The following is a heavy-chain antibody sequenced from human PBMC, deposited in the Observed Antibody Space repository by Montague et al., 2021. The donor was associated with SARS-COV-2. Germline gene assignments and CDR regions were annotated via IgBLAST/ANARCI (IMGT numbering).Heavy chain of an antibody. CDR3: ARGARQGYGFRLGSFDY. V-gene: IGHV4-34*01. CDR1: GSWYTGED. D-gene: IGHD3-10*01. Sequence: SETLSLTCARQGSWYTGEDWKCIRQNPRNELESIGEINHSRNTNYNPSLKSRVTMSVDTSKNQFSLKLSSVTAADTAVYYCARGARQGYGFRLGSFDYWGQGTLVTVSS. CDR2: INHSRNT. J-gene: IGHJ4*02.